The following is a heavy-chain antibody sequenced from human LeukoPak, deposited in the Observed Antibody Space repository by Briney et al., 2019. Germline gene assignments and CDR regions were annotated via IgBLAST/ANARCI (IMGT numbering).Heavy chain of an antibody. D-gene: IGHD2-15*01. CDR3: ARRVARTNWFDP. CDR2: IYYSGST. J-gene: IGHJ5*02. Sequence: SETLSLTCTVSGGSISSYYWSWIRQPPGKGLEWIGYIYYSGSTNYNPSLKSRVTISVDTSKNQFSLKLSSVTAADTAVYYCARRVARTNWFDPWGQGTLVTVSS. V-gene: IGHV4-59*08. CDR1: GGSISSYY.